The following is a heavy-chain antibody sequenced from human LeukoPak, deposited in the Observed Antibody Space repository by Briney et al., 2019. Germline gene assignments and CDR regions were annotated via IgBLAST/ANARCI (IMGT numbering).Heavy chain of an antibody. J-gene: IGHJ3*02. CDR1: GGTFSSYA. V-gene: IGHV1-69*13. Sequence: SVKVSCKASGGTFSSYAISWVRQAPGQGLEWMGGIIPIFGTANYAQKFQGRVTITADESTSTAYMELSSLRSEDTAVYYCAREDDTGRYMGDDAFDIWGQGTMVTVSS. CDR2: IIPIFGTA. D-gene: IGHD1-26*01. CDR3: AREDDTGRYMGDDAFDI.